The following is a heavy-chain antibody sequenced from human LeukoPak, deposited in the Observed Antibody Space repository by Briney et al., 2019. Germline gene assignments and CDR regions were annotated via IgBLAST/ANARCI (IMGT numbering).Heavy chain of an antibody. CDR3: ATEWSAGY. CDR2: ISYDGDNK. D-gene: IGHD3-3*01. CDR1: GFTFSNYG. Sequence: GGSLRLSCAASGFTFSNYGMHWVRQAPGKGLERVALISYDGDNKYYADSVNVRFTSSRDNSKSRLYLQMNSLRAEDTAVYYCATEWSAGYWGQGTLVTVSS. V-gene: IGHV3-30*03. J-gene: IGHJ4*02.